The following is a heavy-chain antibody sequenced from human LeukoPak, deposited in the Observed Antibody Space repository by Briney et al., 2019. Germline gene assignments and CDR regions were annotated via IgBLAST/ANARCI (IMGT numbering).Heavy chain of an antibody. D-gene: IGHD3-10*01. Sequence: GGSLRLSCAAYGFTFSSYSMNWVRQAPGKGLEWVSFISTSSSYIYYADSVKGRFTISRDNSKNTLYLQMGSLRAEDMAVYYCAQAGYMDVWGKGTTVTISS. J-gene: IGHJ6*03. CDR3: AQAGYMDV. V-gene: IGHV3-21*01. CDR2: ISTSSSYI. CDR1: GFTFSSYS.